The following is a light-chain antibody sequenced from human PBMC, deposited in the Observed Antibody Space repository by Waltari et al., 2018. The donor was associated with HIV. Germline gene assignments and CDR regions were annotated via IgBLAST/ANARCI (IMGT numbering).Light chain of an antibody. CDR2: AAS. J-gene: IGKJ2*01. CDR3: LQHNSYPYT. V-gene: IGKV1-17*01. Sequence: DIQMTQSPSSLSTSVGDRVTITCRASQDIRNDVGWFQQRPGKAPKRRIYAASSLQTGVASRFSGSGSGTEFTLTISSLQPEDFATYYCLQHNSYPYTFGQGTKLEIK. CDR1: QDIRND.